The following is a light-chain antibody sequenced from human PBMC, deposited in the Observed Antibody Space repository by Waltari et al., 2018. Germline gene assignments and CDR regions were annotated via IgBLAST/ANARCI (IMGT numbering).Light chain of an antibody. CDR1: NTAVGPYIY. J-gene: IGLJ2*01. CDR2: EVS. V-gene: IGLV2-14*01. CDR3: NSYTSSSSLDGSVV. Sequence: QSALTQPASVSGSPGQSITISCTGTNTAVGPYIYVSCLQHQPGKAPKRILYEVSNRPSGVSNRFSGSKSGNTASLTISGLQAEDEADYYCNSYTSSSSLDGSVVFGGGTKVTVL.